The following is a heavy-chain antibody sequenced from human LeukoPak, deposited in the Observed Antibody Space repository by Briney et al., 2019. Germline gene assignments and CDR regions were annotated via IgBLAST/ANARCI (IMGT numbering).Heavy chain of an antibody. V-gene: IGHV4-31*03. Sequence: PSETLSHTCTVSGGSISSGTYYWSWIRQHPGKGLEWIGDIYYSGSTYYNPSLKSRVTISLDTSKKQFSLKLSSVTAADTAVYYCARDTGYFDYWGQGTLVTVSS. J-gene: IGHJ4*02. CDR1: GGSISSGTYY. CDR2: IYYSGST. CDR3: ARDTGYFDY. D-gene: IGHD4-11*01.